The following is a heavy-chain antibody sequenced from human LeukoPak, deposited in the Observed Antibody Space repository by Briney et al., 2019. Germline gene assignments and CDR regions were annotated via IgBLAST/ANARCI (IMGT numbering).Heavy chain of an antibody. V-gene: IGHV4-59*10. J-gene: IGHJ4*02. CDR2: IYTSGST. CDR1: GGSFSGYY. CDR3: ASTYYYDSSGYWDY. Sequence: TSETLSLTCAVYGGSFSGYYWSWIRQPAGKGLEWIGRIYTSGSTNYNPSLKSRVTMSVDTSKNQFSLKLSSVTAADTAVYYCASTYYYDSSGYWDYWGQGTLVTVSS. D-gene: IGHD3-22*01.